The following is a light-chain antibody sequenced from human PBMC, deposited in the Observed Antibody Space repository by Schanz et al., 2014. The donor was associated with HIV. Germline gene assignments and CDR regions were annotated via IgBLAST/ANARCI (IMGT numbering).Light chain of an antibody. V-gene: IGKV1-5*03. Sequence: DIQMTQSPSTLSASVGDRVTLTCRASQSISAWLAWYQQKPGKAPKLLIYKASSLESGVPSRFSGSGSGTEFTLTISSLQPDDFATYYCQQCVTYPYTFGQGTTLDIK. CDR3: QQCVTYPYT. CDR1: QSISAW. J-gene: IGKJ2*01. CDR2: KAS.